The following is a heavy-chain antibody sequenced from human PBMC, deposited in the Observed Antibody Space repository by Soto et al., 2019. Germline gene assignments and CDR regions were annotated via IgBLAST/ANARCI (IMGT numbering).Heavy chain of an antibody. CDR3: APDLGYSSSWYFDY. CDR1: VFTFSSDA. D-gene: IGHD6-13*01. Sequence: GGSLRLSCAASVFTFSSDAMSWVRQAPGKGLEGVSAIIGSGGSTYYADSVKGRVTISRDNSKNTLYLQMNSLRAEETAVYYCAPDLGYSSSWYFDYWGQGTLVTVSS. CDR2: IIGSGGST. V-gene: IGHV3-23*01. J-gene: IGHJ4*02.